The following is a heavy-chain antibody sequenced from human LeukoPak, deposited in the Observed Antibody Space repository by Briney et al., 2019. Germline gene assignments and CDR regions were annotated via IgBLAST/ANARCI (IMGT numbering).Heavy chain of an antibody. CDR1: GFTSGDYA. V-gene: IGHV3-43*02. Sequence: TGGSLRLSCAASGFTSGDYAMHWVRQAPGKGLEWVSLISGDGGGTYYADSVKGRFTISRDNTKNSLYLQMNSLRTEDTALYYCAKDIPYYYDSSGYYPTDYWGQGTLVTVSS. CDR2: ISGDGGGT. J-gene: IGHJ4*02. D-gene: IGHD3-22*01. CDR3: AKDIPYYYDSSGYYPTDY.